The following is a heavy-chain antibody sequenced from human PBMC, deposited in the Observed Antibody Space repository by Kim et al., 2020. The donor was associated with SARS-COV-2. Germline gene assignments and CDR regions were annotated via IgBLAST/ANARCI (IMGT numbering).Heavy chain of an antibody. D-gene: IGHD3-10*01. J-gene: IGHJ6*02. CDR3: ARSGAGSGSLNNYYGMDV. CDR2: ISSSSSYI. V-gene: IGHV3-21*01. Sequence: GGSLRLSCAASGFNFSSYSMNWVRQAPGKGLEWVSSISSSSSYIYYADSVKGRFTISRDNAKNSLYLQMNSLRAEDTAVYYCARSGAGSGSLNNYYGMDVWGQGTTVTVSS. CDR1: GFNFSSYS.